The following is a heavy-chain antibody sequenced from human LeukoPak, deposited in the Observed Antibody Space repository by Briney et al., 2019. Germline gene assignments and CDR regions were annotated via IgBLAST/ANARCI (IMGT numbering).Heavy chain of an antibody. V-gene: IGHV3-48*01. J-gene: IGHJ4*02. D-gene: IGHD5-18*01. CDR1: GFTFSSYS. Sequence: GGSLRLSCAASGFTFSSYSMNWVRQAPGKGLEWVSYISSSSTIYYADSVKGRFTISRDNSKNTLYLQMNSLRAEDTAVYYCAREYSYGYYFDYWGQGTLVTVSS. CDR2: ISSSSTI. CDR3: AREYSYGYYFDY.